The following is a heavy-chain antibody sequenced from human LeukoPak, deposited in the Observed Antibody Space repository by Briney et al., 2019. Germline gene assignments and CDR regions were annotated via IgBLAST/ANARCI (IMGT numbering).Heavy chain of an antibody. CDR2: ISGDGGST. J-gene: IGHJ6*02. Sequence: SGGSLRLSCAASGFTFDDYAMHWVRQAPGKGLEWVSLISGDGGSTYYADSVKGRFTISRDNSKNSLYLQMNSLRTEDTALYYCAKDHIVVVPAAGGNSYYYYGMDVWGQGTTVTVSS. CDR1: GFTFDDYA. V-gene: IGHV3-43*02. D-gene: IGHD2-2*01. CDR3: AKDHIVVVPAAGGNSYYYYGMDV.